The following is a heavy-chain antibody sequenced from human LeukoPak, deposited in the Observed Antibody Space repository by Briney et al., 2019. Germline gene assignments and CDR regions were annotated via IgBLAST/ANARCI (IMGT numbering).Heavy chain of an antibody. J-gene: IGHJ4*02. CDR1: GYSFTSYW. Sequence: GESLKISCKGSGYSFTSYWIGWVRQMPGKGLEGMGIIYPGDSDTRYSPSFQGQVTISADKSISPAYLQWSSLKASDTAMYYFARLYYYDSSGYYSSVGDYWGQGTLVTVSS. V-gene: IGHV5-51*01. CDR3: ARLYYYDSSGYYSSVGDY. CDR2: IYPGDSDT. D-gene: IGHD3-22*01.